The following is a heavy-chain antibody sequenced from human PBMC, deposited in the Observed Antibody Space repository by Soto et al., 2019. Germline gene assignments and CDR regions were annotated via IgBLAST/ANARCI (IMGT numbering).Heavy chain of an antibody. CDR3: ARSETAFYPGSDYYYYGMDV. V-gene: IGHV5-10-1*01. Sequence: GESLKISCKGSGYSFTSYWISWVRQMPGKGLEWMGRIDPSDSYTNYSPSFQGHVTISADKSISTAYLQWSSLKAPDTAMYYCARSETAFYPGSDYYYYGMDVWGQGTTVTVSS. CDR2: IDPSDSYT. J-gene: IGHJ6*02. CDR1: GYSFTSYW. D-gene: IGHD1-26*01.